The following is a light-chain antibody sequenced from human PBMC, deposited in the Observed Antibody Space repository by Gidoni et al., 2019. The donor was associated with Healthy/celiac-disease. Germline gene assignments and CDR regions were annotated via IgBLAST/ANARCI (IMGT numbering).Light chain of an antibody. V-gene: IGKV1-33*01. CDR2: DAS. Sequence: DIQMTQSPSSLSASVGDRVTITCQASQDISNYLNWYQQKPGKAPKLLIYDASNLETGVPSRFSGSGSGTDFTFTIRSLQPEDIATYYCQQYDNLPFTFGPGTKVDIQ. CDR1: QDISNY. CDR3: QQYDNLPFT. J-gene: IGKJ3*01.